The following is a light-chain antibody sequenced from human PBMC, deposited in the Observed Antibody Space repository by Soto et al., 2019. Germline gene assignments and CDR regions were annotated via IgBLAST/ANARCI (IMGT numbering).Light chain of an antibody. J-gene: IGKJ4*01. CDR2: DAS. Sequence: EIVMTQSPAALSVSPGEGATLSCRASQSLRTDIAWYQQKPGQAPRLLIYDASTRATGVPARFSVSGSGTEFTLIISSLQSEDFAVYYCQHYNNWPGALTFGGGTKVEIK. CDR1: QSLRTD. V-gene: IGKV3D-15*01. CDR3: QHYNNWPGALT.